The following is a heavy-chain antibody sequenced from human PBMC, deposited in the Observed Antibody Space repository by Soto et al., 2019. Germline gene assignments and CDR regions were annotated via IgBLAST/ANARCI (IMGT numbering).Heavy chain of an antibody. CDR2: IIPVFGTI. Sequence: QVPLIQSGAEVRKPGSSVKVSCKASGGTFSSSAISWVRQAPGQGLEWLGGIIPVFGTINYAQMFQGRVTITADESTTTTYMELRSLTSDDTAVYYCARDHYSTSSLGGPYDYYGMDVWGQGTTVTVSS. J-gene: IGHJ6*02. CDR3: ARDHYSTSSLGGPYDYYGMDV. D-gene: IGHD3-16*01. V-gene: IGHV1-69*01. CDR1: GGTFSSSA.